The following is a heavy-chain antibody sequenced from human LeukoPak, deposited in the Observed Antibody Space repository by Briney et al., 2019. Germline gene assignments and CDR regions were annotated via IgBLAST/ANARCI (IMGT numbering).Heavy chain of an antibody. CDR3: ASGHDYGY. D-gene: IGHD4-17*01. V-gene: IGHV4-59*01. CDR2: IYYSGNT. CDR1: GGSISPYY. J-gene: IGHJ4*02. Sequence: SETLSLTCTVSGGSISPYYWSWIRQPPGKGLEWIGYIYYSGNTNYNPSLKSRVTISLDTSKNQFSLKLSSVTAADTAVYYCASGHDYGYWGQGTLVSVSS.